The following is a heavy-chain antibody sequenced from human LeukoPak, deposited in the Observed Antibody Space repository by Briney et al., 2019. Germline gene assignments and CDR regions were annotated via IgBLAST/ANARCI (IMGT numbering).Heavy chain of an antibody. J-gene: IGHJ4*02. CDR2: ISSSGSTI. D-gene: IGHD5-12*01. CDR1: GFTFSSYE. V-gene: IGHV3-48*03. Sequence: GGSLRLSCAASGFTFSSYEMNWVRQAPGKGLEWVSYISSSGSTIYYADSVEGRFTISRDNAKNSLYLQMNSLRAEDTAVYYCARSLSGYDSPFDYWGQGTLVTVSS. CDR3: ARSLSGYDSPFDY.